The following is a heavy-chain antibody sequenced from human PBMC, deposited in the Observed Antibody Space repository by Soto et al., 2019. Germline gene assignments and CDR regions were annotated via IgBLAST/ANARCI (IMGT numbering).Heavy chain of an antibody. D-gene: IGHD3-10*01. CDR1: GDSVSSNSAA. J-gene: IGHJ4*02. V-gene: IGHV6-1*01. CDR3: SRSLPPELGDYLEY. Sequence: QVQLQQSGPGLVKPSQTLSLTCAISGDSVSSNSAAWNWIRQSPSRGLEWLGRTYYRSKWYNDYGVSVKSPNNHHPGPFKDPFSPPPDSVTPEGPAVYFRSRSLPPELGDYLEYWGQGTLVTVSS. CDR2: TYYRSKWYN.